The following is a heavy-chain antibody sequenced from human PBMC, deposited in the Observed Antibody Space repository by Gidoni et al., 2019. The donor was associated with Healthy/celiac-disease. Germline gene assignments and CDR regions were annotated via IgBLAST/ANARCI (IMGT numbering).Heavy chain of an antibody. V-gene: IGHV2-5*02. Sequence: QITLKESGTTLVKPNQTITLTCTFSGFSLSTSGVGVGWIRQPPGKALEWLALISWDDDKRYTPSLKRRLTITKDTSKNQVVLTMTNMDPVDTATYYCAHRPPAGNYVERGFDPWGQGTLVTVSS. CDR3: AHRPPAGNYVERGFDP. CDR2: ISWDDDK. CDR1: GFSLSTSGVG. J-gene: IGHJ5*02. D-gene: IGHD4-4*01.